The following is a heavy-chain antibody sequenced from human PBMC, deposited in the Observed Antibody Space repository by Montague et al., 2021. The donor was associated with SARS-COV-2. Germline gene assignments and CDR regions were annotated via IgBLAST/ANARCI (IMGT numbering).Heavy chain of an antibody. Sequence: SETLSLTCTVSGASMSGYHWSWIRQPAGKALEWICRIYSNGDTTYNPSLNSRLTMSVDTSARQFSLKMTSVSAADTAIYYCARGSEYYYHPFDYWGHGNLVTVSS. CDR1: GASMSGYH. D-gene: IGHD2/OR15-2a*01. CDR3: ARGSEYYYHPFDY. V-gene: IGHV4-4*07. CDR2: IYSNGDT. J-gene: IGHJ4*01.